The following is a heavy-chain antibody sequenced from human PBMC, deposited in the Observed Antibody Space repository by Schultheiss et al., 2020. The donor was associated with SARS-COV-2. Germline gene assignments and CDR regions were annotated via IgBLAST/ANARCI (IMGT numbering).Heavy chain of an antibody. CDR1: GGSISSSSYY. J-gene: IGHJ4*02. CDR3: ARQTFWSGYPYYFDY. CDR2: INHSGST. D-gene: IGHD3-3*01. Sequence: QTLSLTCTVSGGSISSSSYYWGWIRQPPGKGLEWIGEINHSGSTNYNPSLKSRVTISVDTSKNQFSLKLSSVTAADTAVYYCARQTFWSGYPYYFDYWGQGTLVTVSS. V-gene: IGHV4-39*01.